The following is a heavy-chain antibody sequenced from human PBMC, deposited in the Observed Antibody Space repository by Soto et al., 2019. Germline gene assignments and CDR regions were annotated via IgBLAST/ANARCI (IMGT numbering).Heavy chain of an antibody. CDR1: GYIFLTYG. D-gene: IGHD3-10*01. CDR3: VRDLDGSGSYYTDY. CDR2: ISPYAGKT. J-gene: IGHJ4*02. V-gene: IGHV1-18*04. Sequence: ASVKVSCKASGYIFLTYGHSWVRQAPGQGLEWMGWISPYAGKTNYAQKFQGRLTMTTDTSTSTVYMELRSLRSDDTAVYYCVRDLDGSGSYYTDYWGRGTLVTVSS.